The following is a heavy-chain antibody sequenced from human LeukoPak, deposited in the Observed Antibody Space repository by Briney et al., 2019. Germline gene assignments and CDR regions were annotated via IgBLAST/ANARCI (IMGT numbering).Heavy chain of an antibody. D-gene: IGHD4-17*01. CDR1: GYTLTELS. V-gene: IGHV1-24*01. Sequence: ASVKVSCKVSGYTLTELSMHWVRQAPGKGLEWMGGFDPEDGETIYAQKFQGRVTMTRDTSTSTAYMELRSLRSDDTAVYYCARAGLPGDGGDYWGQGTLVTVSS. CDR2: FDPEDGET. CDR3: ARAGLPGDGGDY. J-gene: IGHJ4*02.